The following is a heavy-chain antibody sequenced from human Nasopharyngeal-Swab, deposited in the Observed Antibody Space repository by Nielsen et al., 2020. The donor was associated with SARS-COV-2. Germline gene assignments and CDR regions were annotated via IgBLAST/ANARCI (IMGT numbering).Heavy chain of an antibody. V-gene: IGHV3-23*01. CDR3: ARGGDFQH. CDR2: ISGSGGST. CDR1: GFTFSSYA. J-gene: IGHJ1*01. Sequence: GESLKISCAASGFTFSSYAMSWVRQAPGKGLEWVSAISGSGGSTYYADSVKGRFTISRDNSKNTLYLQMNSLRAEDTAVYYCARGGDFQHWGQGTLVTVSS. D-gene: IGHD3-10*01.